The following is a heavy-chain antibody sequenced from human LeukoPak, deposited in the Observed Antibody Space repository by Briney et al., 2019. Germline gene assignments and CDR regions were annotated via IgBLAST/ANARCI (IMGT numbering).Heavy chain of an antibody. Sequence: GGSLRLSCVASGFTFTNYAMNWVRQAPGKGLEWVATVSYDGTDTSYADSVKGRFAIFRDNSKNTLYLQMNSLRTEDTAVYYCARDSGDSSGYYPGYWGQGTLVTVSS. CDR3: ARDSGDSSGYYPGY. D-gene: IGHD3-22*01. V-gene: IGHV3-30*09. CDR1: GFTFTNYA. J-gene: IGHJ4*02. CDR2: VSYDGTDT.